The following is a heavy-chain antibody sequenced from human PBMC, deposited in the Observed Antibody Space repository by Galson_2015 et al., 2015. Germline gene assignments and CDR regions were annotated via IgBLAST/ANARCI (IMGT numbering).Heavy chain of an antibody. CDR2: IIPILGIA. CDR1: GGTFSSYA. J-gene: IGHJ3*02. V-gene: IGHV1-69*04. D-gene: IGHD5-24*01. Sequence: SVKVSCKASGGTFSSYAISWVRQAPGQGLEWMGRIIPILGIANYAQKFQGRVTITADKSTSTAYMELSSLRSEDTAVYYCAREITEPPAVGRDGYNESPWAFDIWDQGTMVTVSS. CDR3: AREITEPPAVGRDGYNESPWAFDI.